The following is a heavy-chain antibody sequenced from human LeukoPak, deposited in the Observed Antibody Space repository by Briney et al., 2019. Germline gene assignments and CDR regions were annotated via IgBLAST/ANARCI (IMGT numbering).Heavy chain of an antibody. J-gene: IGHJ3*02. CDR2: IYYSGST. Sequence: PSETLSLTRTVSGGSISSYYLSWIRQPPGKGLEWIGYIYYSGSTNYNPSLKSRVTISVDTSKNQFSLKLSSVTAADTAVYYCARDSFYAFDIWGQGTMVTVSS. V-gene: IGHV4-59*01. D-gene: IGHD3-16*01. CDR1: GGSISSYY. CDR3: ARDSFYAFDI.